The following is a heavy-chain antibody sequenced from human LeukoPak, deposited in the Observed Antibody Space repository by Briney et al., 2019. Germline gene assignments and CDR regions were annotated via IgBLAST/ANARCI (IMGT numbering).Heavy chain of an antibody. V-gene: IGHV3-21*01. CDR2: ISTGSSYI. CDR1: GFTFSNAW. D-gene: IGHD5-24*01. J-gene: IGHJ4*02. Sequence: GGSLRLSCAASGFTFSNAWMNWVRQAPGKGLEWVSSISTGSSYIYYANSVKGRFTISRDNAKNSLYLQMNSLRAEDTAVYYCARDRLGVEMSTINRFDYWGQGTLVAVSS. CDR3: ARDRLGVEMSTINRFDY.